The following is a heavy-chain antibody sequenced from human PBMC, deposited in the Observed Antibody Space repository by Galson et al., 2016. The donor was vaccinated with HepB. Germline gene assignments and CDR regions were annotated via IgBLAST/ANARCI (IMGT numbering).Heavy chain of an antibody. CDR3: ALCYDLLNGGKWFDP. CDR1: GGSFRTYA. Sequence: SVKVSCKASGGSFRTYAITWVRQAPGRGLEWMGGIIPMFATPHYAQKFQGRVTVTADESTNTAYMELSSLTSDDTAVYYCALCYDLLNGGKWFDPWGQGTLVTVSS. D-gene: IGHD3-9*01. V-gene: IGHV1-69*13. J-gene: IGHJ5*02. CDR2: IIPMFATP.